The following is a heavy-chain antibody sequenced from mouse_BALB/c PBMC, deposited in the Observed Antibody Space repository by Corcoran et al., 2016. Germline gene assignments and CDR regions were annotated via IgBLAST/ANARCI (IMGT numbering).Heavy chain of an antibody. CDR1: GFNIKDTY. V-gene: IGHV14-3*02. Sequence: EVQLQQSGAELVKPGASVKLSCTASGFNIKDTYMHWVKQRPEQGLEWIGRIDPANGNTKYDPKFQGKATITADTSSNTAYLQLSSLTSEDTAVYYCARGRGPYYYAMDYWGQGTSVTVSS. CDR2: IDPANGNT. J-gene: IGHJ4*01. CDR3: ARGRGPYYYAMDY.